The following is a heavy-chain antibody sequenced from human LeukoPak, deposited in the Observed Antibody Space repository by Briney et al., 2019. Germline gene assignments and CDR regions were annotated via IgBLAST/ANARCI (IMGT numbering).Heavy chain of an antibody. CDR2: ISYDGSK. J-gene: IGHJ3*02. CDR3: AAGSGWYFGAFDI. CDR1: GFTFSSYG. D-gene: IGHD6-19*01. V-gene: IGHV3-30*03. Sequence: PGGSLRLSCAASGFTFSSYGMHWVRQAPGKGLEWVAVISYDGSKYYADSVKGRFTISRDNSRNTLYLQMNSLRAEDTAVYYCAAGSGWYFGAFDIWGQGTMVTVSS.